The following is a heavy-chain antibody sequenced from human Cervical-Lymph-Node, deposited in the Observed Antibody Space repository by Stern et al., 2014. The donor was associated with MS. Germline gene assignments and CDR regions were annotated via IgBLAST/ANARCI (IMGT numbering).Heavy chain of an antibody. V-gene: IGHV4-61*02. CDR1: GGSISSGPFY. Sequence: QVQLQQSGPGLVTPSQTLSLTCSISGGSISSGPFYWSWLRQPAGKGLEWIGRFHTSGSTEYNPSLKSRVTISVDTSKNQFPLPLSSVTAADTAVYYCSRGNSYIDFDYWGQGTLVTVSS. CDR2: FHTSGST. D-gene: IGHD2-21*01. J-gene: IGHJ4*02. CDR3: SRGNSYIDFDY.